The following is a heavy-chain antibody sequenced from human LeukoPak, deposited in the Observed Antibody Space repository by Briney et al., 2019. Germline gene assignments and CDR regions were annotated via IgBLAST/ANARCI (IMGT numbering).Heavy chain of an antibody. V-gene: IGHV1-18*04. Sequence: RASVKVSCKASGYIFSSYGISWVRQAPGQGFEWMGWISAYSGKTNYAQKLQGRVTMTTDTSTSTAYMELRSLRSDDTAVYYCARDGIYDSSGYVRLWGQGTLVTVSS. D-gene: IGHD3-22*01. CDR3: ARDGIYDSSGYVRL. CDR2: ISAYSGKT. CDR1: GYIFSSYG. J-gene: IGHJ4*02.